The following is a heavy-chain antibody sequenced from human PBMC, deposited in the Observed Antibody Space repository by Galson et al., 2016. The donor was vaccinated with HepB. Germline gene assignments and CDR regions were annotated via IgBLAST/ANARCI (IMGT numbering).Heavy chain of an antibody. CDR1: GGSVSSTSYF. CDR3: ARVLGTTGTTYFDWFDP. J-gene: IGHJ5*02. Sequence: SETLSLTCTVSGGSVSSTSYFWSWIRQPPGKGLEWIAYIYYRGRTNYNPSLKSRVTISVDTSKNHFSLKLSSVTAADTAVYYCARVLGTTGTTYFDWFDPWGQGTLVTVSS. CDR2: IYYRGRT. D-gene: IGHD1-1*01. V-gene: IGHV4-61*03.